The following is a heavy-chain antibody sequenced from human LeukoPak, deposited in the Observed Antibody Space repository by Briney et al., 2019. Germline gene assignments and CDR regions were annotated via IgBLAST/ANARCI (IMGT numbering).Heavy chain of an antibody. CDR3: ARGAMVRGVIMGD. CDR2: ISTYNDNT. D-gene: IGHD3-10*01. J-gene: IGHJ4*02. V-gene: IGHV1-18*01. CDR1: GYIFTSYG. Sequence: ASVKVSCKASGYIFTSYGISWVRQAPGQGLEWMGWISTYNDNTNYAQKLQGRVTMTTDTSTSTAYMELRSLRSDDTAVYFCARGAMVRGVIMGDWGQGTLVTVSS.